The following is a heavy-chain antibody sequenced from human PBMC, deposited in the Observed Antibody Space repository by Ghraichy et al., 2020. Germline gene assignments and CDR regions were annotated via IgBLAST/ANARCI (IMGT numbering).Heavy chain of an antibody. Sequence: GESLNISCAASGFTFSSYWLRWVRQVPGKGLEWVASIRADGSEQYYVDSVKGRFTISRDNAKSSLYLQMNSLRAEDTAVYYCVSEGNSRAWFIWGQGTLVTVCS. CDR2: IRADGSEQ. D-gene: IGHD2/OR15-2a*01. CDR3: VSEGNSRAWFI. J-gene: IGHJ4*02. CDR1: GFTFSSYW. V-gene: IGHV3-7*03.